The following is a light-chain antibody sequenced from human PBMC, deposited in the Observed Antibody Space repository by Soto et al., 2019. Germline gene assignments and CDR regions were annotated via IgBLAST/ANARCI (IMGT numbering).Light chain of an antibody. CDR1: QGIRND. CDR3: LQDDNFPLT. CDR2: AAY. V-gene: IGKV1-6*01. Sequence: AIQMTQSPSSLSASVGDRVTITCRASQGIRNDLGWYQQRPGKAPKLLIYAAYILQSGVPSRFSGSGSGTDFTLTISSLQPEASATYYCLQDDNFPLTFGGGTKVEIK. J-gene: IGKJ4*01.